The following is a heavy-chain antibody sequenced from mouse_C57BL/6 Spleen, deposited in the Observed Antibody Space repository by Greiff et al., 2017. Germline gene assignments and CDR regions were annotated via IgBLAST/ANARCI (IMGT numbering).Heavy chain of an antibody. D-gene: IGHD2-3*01. CDR2: INPSTGGT. J-gene: IGHJ2*01. CDR3: ARDYDGYYNGY. Sequence: VQLQQSGPELVKPGASVKISCKASGYSFTGYYMNWVKQSPEKSLEWIGEINPSTGGTTYNQKFKAKATLTVDKSSSTAYMQLKSLTSEDSAVYYCARDYDGYYNGYWGQGTTLTVSS. CDR1: GYSFTGYY. V-gene: IGHV1-42*01.